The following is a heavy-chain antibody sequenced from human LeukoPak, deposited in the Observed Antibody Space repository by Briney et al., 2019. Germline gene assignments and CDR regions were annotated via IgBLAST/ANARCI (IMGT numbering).Heavy chain of an antibody. D-gene: IGHD1-26*01. CDR3: ARDRGSTEFDY. CDR2: ISSSGNTL. V-gene: IGHV3-11*04. Sequence: PGGSLRLSCAVSGFNFNDYYMSWIRKAPGKGLEWVSSISSSGNTLHYVDSVKGRFTISRDNAKNSLYLQMNSLRAEDTAVYYCARDRGSTEFDYWGQGTLVTVSS. J-gene: IGHJ4*02. CDR1: GFNFNDYY.